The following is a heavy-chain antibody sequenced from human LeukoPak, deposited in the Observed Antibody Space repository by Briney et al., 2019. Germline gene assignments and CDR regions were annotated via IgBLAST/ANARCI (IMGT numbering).Heavy chain of an antibody. CDR2: IYYSGST. Sequence: SETLSLTCTVSGGSISSYYWSWIRQPPGKRLEWIGYIYYSGSTNYNPSLKSRVTISVDTSKNQFSLELSSVTAADTAVYYCARWGSNTTARFDYWGQGTLVTVSP. V-gene: IGHV4-59*01. CDR1: GGSISSYY. D-gene: IGHD3-16*01. CDR3: ARWGSNTTARFDY. J-gene: IGHJ4*02.